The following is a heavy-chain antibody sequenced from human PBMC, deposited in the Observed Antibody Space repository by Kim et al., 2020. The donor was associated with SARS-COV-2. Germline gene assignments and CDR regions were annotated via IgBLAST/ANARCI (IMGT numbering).Heavy chain of an antibody. CDR3: ARESGVAGDWYFDL. Sequence: TWKGRFTISRDNSKNTLYLQMNSLRAEDTAVYYCARESGVAGDWYFDLWGRGTLVTVSS. D-gene: IGHD6-19*01. J-gene: IGHJ2*01. V-gene: IGHV3-53*01.